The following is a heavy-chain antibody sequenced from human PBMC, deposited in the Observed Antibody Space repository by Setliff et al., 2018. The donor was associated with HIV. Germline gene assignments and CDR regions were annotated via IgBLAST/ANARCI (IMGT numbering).Heavy chain of an antibody. CDR2: MNPNSGNT. CDR3: ARVQDNRWYNY. J-gene: IGHJ4*02. D-gene: IGHD6-13*01. CDR1: GYTLTSYD. Sequence: ASVKVPRQASGYTLTSYDINWVRQATGEGLEWMGWMNPNSGNTGYSQKFQGRVTMTRNTPISTAYMELGSLRSEDTAVYYCARVQDNRWYNYWGQGALVTVSS. V-gene: IGHV1-8*01.